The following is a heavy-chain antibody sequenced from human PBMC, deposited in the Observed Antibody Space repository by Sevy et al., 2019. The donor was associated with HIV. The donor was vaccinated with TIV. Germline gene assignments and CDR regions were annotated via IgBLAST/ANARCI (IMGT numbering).Heavy chain of an antibody. CDR1: GGSFSGYY. Sequence: SETLSLTCAVYGGSFSGYYWSWIRQPPGKGLEWIGEINHSGSTNYNPSLKSRVTISVDTSKNQFFLKLSSVPAADTAVYYCARPPGYGGNSGAFDIWGQGTMVTVSS. CDR2: INHSGST. V-gene: IGHV4-34*01. D-gene: IGHD2-21*02. CDR3: ARPPGYGGNSGAFDI. J-gene: IGHJ3*02.